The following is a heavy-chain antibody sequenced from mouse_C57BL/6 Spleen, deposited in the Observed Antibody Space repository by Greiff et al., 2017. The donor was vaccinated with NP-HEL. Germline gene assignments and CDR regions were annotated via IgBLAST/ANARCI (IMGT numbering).Heavy chain of an antibody. CDR2: IYPGSGNT. Sequence: VQLQQSGPELVKPGASVKISCKASGYSFTSYYIHWVKQRPGQGLEWIGWIYPGSGNTKYNEKFKGKATLTADTSSSTAYMQLSSLTSEDSAVYYCARGRYGNYGYFDYWGQGTTLTVSS. J-gene: IGHJ2*01. CDR1: GYSFTSYY. V-gene: IGHV1-66*01. CDR3: ARGRYGNYGYFDY. D-gene: IGHD2-10*02.